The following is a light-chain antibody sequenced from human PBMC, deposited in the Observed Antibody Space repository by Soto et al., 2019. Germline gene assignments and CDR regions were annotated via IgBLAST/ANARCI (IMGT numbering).Light chain of an antibody. CDR1: QYVGSR. V-gene: IGKV3-11*01. CDR3: QQRGSWPAT. Sequence: EILMTQSPSTLSVSPGERATLSCRASQYVGSRLAWYQHKPGQAPRLLIYYMSKRATGIPARFSGSGSGTDFTLTISSLEAEDSAVYYCQQRGSWPATFGPGTKVDIK. J-gene: IGKJ3*01. CDR2: YMS.